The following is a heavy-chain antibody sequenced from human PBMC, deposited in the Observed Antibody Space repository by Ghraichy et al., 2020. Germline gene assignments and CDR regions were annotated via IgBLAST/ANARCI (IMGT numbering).Heavy chain of an antibody. V-gene: IGHV3-23*01. Sequence: GESLKISCAASGITLSSYAMAWVRQAPGKGLEWVSGIVGGGDSTYYADSVNGRFTVSRDNSKNMLYLQMNSLRAEDTAVYYCAKVVVWHDQGDDHWGQGTLVTVSS. CDR3: AKVVVWHDQGDDH. CDR1: GITLSSYA. CDR2: IVGGGDST. D-gene: IGHD3-22*01. J-gene: IGHJ4*02.